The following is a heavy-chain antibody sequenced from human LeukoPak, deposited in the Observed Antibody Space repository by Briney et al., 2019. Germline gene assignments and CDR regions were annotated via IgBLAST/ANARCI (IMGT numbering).Heavy chain of an antibody. D-gene: IGHD3-10*01. J-gene: IGHJ6*02. V-gene: IGHV4-59*01. Sequence: SETLSLTCTFSGGSISTYYWTWIRQPPGKGLEWMGYIHHTGSANYNPSLKSRVTISVDTSKNQFSLMLTSVTAADTAVYYCARSGVSVGRGVIASSAYNYYGLDVWGQGTTVTVSS. CDR3: ARSGVSVGRGVIASSAYNYYGLDV. CDR2: IHHTGSA. CDR1: GGSISTYY.